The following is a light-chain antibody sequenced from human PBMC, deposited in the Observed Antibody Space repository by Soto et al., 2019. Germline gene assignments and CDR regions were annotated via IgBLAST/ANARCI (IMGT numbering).Light chain of an antibody. CDR1: SDDVGGYNY. V-gene: IGLV2-14*01. CDR3: SSYTGSSSYV. CDR2: EVT. Sequence: QSALTQPASVSGSPGQSITISCSGTSDDVGGYNYVAWYQQYPGKAPKLMISEVTDRPSGVYNRFSCSKSGNTASLTISGLQAEDEADFYCSSYTGSSSYVFGTGTKGTVL. J-gene: IGLJ1*01.